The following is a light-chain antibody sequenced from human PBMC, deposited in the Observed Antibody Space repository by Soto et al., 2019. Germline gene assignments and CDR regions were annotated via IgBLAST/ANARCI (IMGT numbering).Light chain of an antibody. CDR1: QSISSW. CDR3: QQYNSYPLT. CDR2: KAS. V-gene: IGKV1-5*03. Sequence: DIQMTQSPSTLSASVADRVTIGCRASQSISSWLAWYQQKPGKAPKLLIYKASSLESGVPSRFSGSGSGTEFTLTISSLQNDDFATYYCQQYNSYPLTFGGGTKVDIK. J-gene: IGKJ4*01.